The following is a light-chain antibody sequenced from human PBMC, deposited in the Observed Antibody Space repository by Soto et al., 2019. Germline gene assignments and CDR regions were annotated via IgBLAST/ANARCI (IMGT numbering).Light chain of an antibody. Sequence: EIVLTQSPGTLSLSPGERATLSCRASQSVSSSYLAWYQQKPGQAPRLLIYGASSRATGLPDCFSGSGSGTDFTLTISRLAPEDFAVYYCQQYGSSPRTFGGGTKVEIK. CDR3: QQYGSSPRT. V-gene: IGKV3-20*01. J-gene: IGKJ4*01. CDR2: GAS. CDR1: QSVSSSY.